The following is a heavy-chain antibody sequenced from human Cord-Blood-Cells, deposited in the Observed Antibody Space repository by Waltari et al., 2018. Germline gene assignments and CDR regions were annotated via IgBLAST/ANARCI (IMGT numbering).Heavy chain of an antibody. J-gene: IGHJ4*02. V-gene: IGHV1-69*10. CDR2: IIPILGIA. CDR3: ARFQSDSSSWFDY. D-gene: IGHD6-13*01. CDR1: GRTFSSYA. Sequence: QVQLVQSGAEGKKPGSSVKVSCNASGRTFSSYAISWVGQAPGQGLEGMGGIIPILGIANYAQKFQGRVTITADKSTSTAYMELSSLRSEDTAVYYCARFQSDSSSWFDYWGQGTLVTVSS.